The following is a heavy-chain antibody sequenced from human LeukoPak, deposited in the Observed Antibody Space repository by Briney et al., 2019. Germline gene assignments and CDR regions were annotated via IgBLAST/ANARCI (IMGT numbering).Heavy chain of an antibody. CDR1: GYSISSGYY. Sequence: SETLCLTCTVSGYSISSGYYWSWIRQPPGKGLEWIGEINHSGSTNYDPSLKSRVTISVDTSKNQFSLKLSSVTAADTAVYYCARPRTYYYDSSGYYIQTNWYFDLWGRGTLVTVSS. CDR3: ARPRTYYYDSSGYYIQTNWYFDL. CDR2: INHSGST. D-gene: IGHD3-22*01. J-gene: IGHJ2*01. V-gene: IGHV4-38-2*02.